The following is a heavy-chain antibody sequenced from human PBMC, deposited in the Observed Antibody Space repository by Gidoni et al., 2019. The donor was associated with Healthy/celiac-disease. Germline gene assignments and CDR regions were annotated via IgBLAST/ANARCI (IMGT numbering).Heavy chain of an antibody. CDR2: ISGSGGST. Sequence: EVQLLESGGGLVQPGGSLRLSCAASGFTFSSYAVSWVRQAPGKGLEWVSAISGSGGSTYYADSVKGRFTISRDNSKNTLYLQMNSLRAEDTAVYYCANPEYIVVVPAAINGNDAFDIWGQGTMVTVSS. V-gene: IGHV3-23*01. J-gene: IGHJ3*02. CDR3: ANPEYIVVVPAAINGNDAFDI. CDR1: GFTFSSYA. D-gene: IGHD2-2*01.